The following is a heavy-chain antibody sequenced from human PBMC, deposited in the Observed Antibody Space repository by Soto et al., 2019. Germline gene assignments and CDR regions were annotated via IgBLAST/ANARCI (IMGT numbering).Heavy chain of an antibody. V-gene: IGHV1-46*01. CDR2: INPSGGST. CDR1: GYTFTSYY. Sequence: ASVKVSCKASGYTFTSYYMHWVRQAPGQGLEWMGIINPSGGSTSYAQKFQGRVTMTRDTSTSTVYMELSSLRSEDTAVYYCARDASYYDSSGYFDYWGQGTLVTVSS. J-gene: IGHJ4*02. D-gene: IGHD3-22*01. CDR3: ARDASYYDSSGYFDY.